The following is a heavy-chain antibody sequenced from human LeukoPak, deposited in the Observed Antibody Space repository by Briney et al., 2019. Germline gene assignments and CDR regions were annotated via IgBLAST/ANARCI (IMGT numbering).Heavy chain of an antibody. V-gene: IGHV3-21*04. CDR2: ISSSSSYI. J-gene: IGHJ3*02. CDR1: GFTFSSYS. D-gene: IGHD3-10*01. CDR3: AKALPGTLGAFDI. Sequence: GGSLRLSCAASGFTFSSYSMNWVRQAPGKGLEWVSSISSSSSYIYYADSVKGRFTISRDNAKNSLYLQMNSLRAEDTALYYCAKALPGTLGAFDIWGQGTMVTVSS.